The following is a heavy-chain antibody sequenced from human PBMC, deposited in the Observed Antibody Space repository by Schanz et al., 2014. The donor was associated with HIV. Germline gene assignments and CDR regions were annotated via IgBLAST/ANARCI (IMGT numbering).Heavy chain of an antibody. J-gene: IGHJ4*02. CDR3: ARGGIWEWDQSDFDY. CDR1: GFTFSNYA. Sequence: QVQLVESGGGVVQPGRSLRLSCAVSGFTFSNYAMHWVRQAPGKGPEWVAVISYDGSNKYYADSVKGRFTISRDNSKNTLYLQMNSLRAEDTAVYYCARGGIWEWDQSDFDYWGQGTLVTVSS. CDR2: ISYDGSNK. V-gene: IGHV3-30-3*01. D-gene: IGHD2-15*01.